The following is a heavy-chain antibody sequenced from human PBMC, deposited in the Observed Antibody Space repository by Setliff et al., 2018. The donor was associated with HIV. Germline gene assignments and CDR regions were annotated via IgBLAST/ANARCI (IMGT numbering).Heavy chain of an antibody. CDR3: ASEAWTSYRSSSGYYYYYMDV. Sequence: PSETLSLTCTVSGDSVSSASYYWSWIRQPPGKGLEWIGYIYYSGTTKCNPSLKSRVTISVDTSKNQFSLKLSSVTAADTAVYYCASEAWTSYRSSSGYYYYYMDVWGKGTTVTVSS. CDR1: GDSVSSASYY. CDR2: IYYSGTT. J-gene: IGHJ6*03. D-gene: IGHD6-6*01. V-gene: IGHV4-61*01.